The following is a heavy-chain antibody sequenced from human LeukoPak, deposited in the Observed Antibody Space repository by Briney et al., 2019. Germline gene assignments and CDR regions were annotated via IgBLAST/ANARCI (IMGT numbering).Heavy chain of an antibody. J-gene: IGHJ4*02. CDR2: IYWDDDK. V-gene: IGHV2-5*02. CDR1: GFSLSTSGVG. Sequence: SGPTLVNPTQTLTLTCTFSGFSLSTSGVGVGWIRQPPGKALEWLALIYWDDDKRYSPSLKSRLTITKDTSKNQVVLTMTNMDPVDTATYYCAHRRLNLLWFGELSFDYWGQGTLVTVSS. CDR3: AHRRLNLLWFGELSFDY. D-gene: IGHD3-10*01.